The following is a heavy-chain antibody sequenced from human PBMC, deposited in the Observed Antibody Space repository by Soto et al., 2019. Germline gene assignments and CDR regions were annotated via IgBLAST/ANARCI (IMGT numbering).Heavy chain of an antibody. V-gene: IGHV4-4*07. J-gene: IGHJ5*02. CDR3: ARGQRFSDWFDP. CDR2: VYSSGGT. Sequence: SETLSLTCTVSGGSMTSYYWTWIRQPAGKGLEWIGRVYSSGGTHYNPSLKSRVTNSLDTSKNQFSLRLLSVTDADTAVYFCARGQRFSDWFDPWGQGTLVTVSS. CDR1: GGSMTSYY. D-gene: IGHD3-3*01.